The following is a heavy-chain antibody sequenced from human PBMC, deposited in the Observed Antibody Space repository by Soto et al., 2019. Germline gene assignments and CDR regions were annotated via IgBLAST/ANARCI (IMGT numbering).Heavy chain of an antibody. D-gene: IGHD6-13*01. CDR3: AKVSYQSWSIDY. J-gene: IGHJ4*02. Sequence: GGSLRLSCAASGFSFSTYGMHWVRQAPGKGLEWVAFISNDGSNKYYADSVKGRFTISRDNSKNTLYLQMNSLRAEDTAVYYCAKVSYQSWSIDYWGQGTLVTVSS. CDR1: GFSFSTYG. V-gene: IGHV3-30*18. CDR2: ISNDGSNK.